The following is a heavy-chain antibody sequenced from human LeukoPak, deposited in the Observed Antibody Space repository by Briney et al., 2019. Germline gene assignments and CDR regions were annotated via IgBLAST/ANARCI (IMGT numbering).Heavy chain of an antibody. J-gene: IGHJ6*02. CDR2: INHSGST. CDR1: GGSFSGYY. D-gene: IGHD2-15*01. Sequence: SETLSLTCAVYGGSFSGYYWSWIRQPPGKGLEWIGEINHSGSTNYNPSLKSRVTISVDTSKNQFSLKLSSVTAADTAVYYCARGRDIVVVVAATRGHYYYGMDVWGQGTTVTVSS. V-gene: IGHV4-34*01. CDR3: ARGRDIVVVVAATRGHYYYGMDV.